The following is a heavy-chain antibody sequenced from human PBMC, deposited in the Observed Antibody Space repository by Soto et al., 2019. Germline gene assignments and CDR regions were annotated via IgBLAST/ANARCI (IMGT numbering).Heavy chain of an antibody. V-gene: IGHV1-18*01. CDR1: GYTFTSYG. D-gene: IGHD2-2*01. Sequence: QVQLVQSGAEVKKPGGSVKVSCKASGYTFTSYGISWVRQAPGQGLEWMGWISAYNGNTNYAQKLQGRVTMTTDTSTSTAYMELRSLRSDDTAVHYCAIDPKDIVVVPAANYYYYYGMDVWGQETTVTVSS. J-gene: IGHJ6*02. CDR3: AIDPKDIVVVPAANYYYYYGMDV. CDR2: ISAYNGNT.